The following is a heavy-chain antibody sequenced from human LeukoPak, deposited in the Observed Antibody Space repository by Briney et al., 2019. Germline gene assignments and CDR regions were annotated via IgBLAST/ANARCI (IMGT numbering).Heavy chain of an antibody. J-gene: IGHJ6*02. Sequence: ASVKVSCKASGYTFTGYYMHWVRQSPGQGLEWMGWINPNSGGTNYAQKFQGRVTMTRDTSISTAYMELSRLRSDDTAVYYCARDGGLRYFDLYGMDVWGQGTTVTVSS. D-gene: IGHD3-9*01. CDR1: GYTFTGYY. CDR2: INPNSGGT. V-gene: IGHV1-2*02. CDR3: ARDGGLRYFDLYGMDV.